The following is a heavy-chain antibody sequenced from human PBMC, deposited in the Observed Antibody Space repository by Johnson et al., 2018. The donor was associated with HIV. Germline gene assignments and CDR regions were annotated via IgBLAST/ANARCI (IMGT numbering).Heavy chain of an antibody. CDR1: GLNFSDYG. CDR2: ISFDGSNE. J-gene: IGHJ3*02. V-gene: IGHV3-30*04. Sequence: QVQLVESGGGVVQPGRSVRLSCAASGLNFSDYGMHWVRQAPGKGLEWVAVISFDGSNEYYADSVKGRFTISRDNSKNTLFLQMNSLIVGDTAVYFCTRDLRTRAFDIWGQGTIVTVSS. D-gene: IGHD1-1*01. CDR3: TRDLRTRAFDI.